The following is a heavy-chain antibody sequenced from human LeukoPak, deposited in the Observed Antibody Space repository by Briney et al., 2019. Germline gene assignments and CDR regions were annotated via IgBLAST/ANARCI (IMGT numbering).Heavy chain of an antibody. CDR1: GYSISSGYY. Sequence: SETLSLTCTVSGYSISSGYYWGWIRQPPGKGLEWIGSIFHSANTYYNPSLTSRVTISVDTSKNQFSLKMSSVTAADTAVYYWAGDPSNSAFKGMQGGDYWGQGTLVTVSS. V-gene: IGHV4-38-2*02. D-gene: IGHD3-16*01. J-gene: IGHJ4*02. CDR3: AGDPSNSAFKGMQGGDY. CDR2: IFHSANT.